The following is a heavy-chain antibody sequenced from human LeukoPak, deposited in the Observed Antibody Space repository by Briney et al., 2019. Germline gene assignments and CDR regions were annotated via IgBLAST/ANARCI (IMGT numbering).Heavy chain of an antibody. CDR1: GSISGYY. V-gene: IGHV4-4*09. Sequence: SETLSLTCTVSGSISGYYWSWIRQPPGKGLEWIGYIYTSGSTNYNPSLKSRVTISVDTSKNQFSLDLSSVTAADTAVYYCARQKCTSTSCLTKNAFDIWGQGTMVTVSS. D-gene: IGHD2-2*01. CDR3: ARQKCTSTSCLTKNAFDI. CDR2: IYTSGST. J-gene: IGHJ3*02.